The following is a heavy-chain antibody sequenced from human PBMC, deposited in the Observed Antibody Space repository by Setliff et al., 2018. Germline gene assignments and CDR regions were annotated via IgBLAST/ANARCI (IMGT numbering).Heavy chain of an antibody. Sequence: ASVKVSCKTSGYIFTNYYIHWVRQAPGQGLEWMGWISGYNGYTVYAQKLQGRVTLTTDTSTGTAYMEVRSLRSDDTAQYYCVRDRAAIVVGPPTAAFDIWGQGTMVTVSS. CDR1: GYIFTNYY. CDR3: VRDRAAIVVGPPTAAFDI. J-gene: IGHJ3*02. D-gene: IGHD2-2*01. CDR2: ISGYNGYT. V-gene: IGHV1-18*04.